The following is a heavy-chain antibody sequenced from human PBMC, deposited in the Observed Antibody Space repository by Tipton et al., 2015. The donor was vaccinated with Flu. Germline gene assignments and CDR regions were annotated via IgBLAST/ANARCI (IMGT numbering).Heavy chain of an antibody. J-gene: IGHJ4*02. Sequence: TLSLTCTVSSGSIRSTNYFCAWIRQPSGKRLELIGSIYPSGTTYYNPSLKSRVTISVDTSKSHFSLMLRSVTAADTAVYYCARLSYYDVDLKNFYFDYWGQGALVTVSS. CDR1: SGSIRSTNYF. D-gene: IGHD3-10*02. V-gene: IGHV4-39*01. CDR2: IYPSGTT. CDR3: ARLSYYDVDLKNFYFDY.